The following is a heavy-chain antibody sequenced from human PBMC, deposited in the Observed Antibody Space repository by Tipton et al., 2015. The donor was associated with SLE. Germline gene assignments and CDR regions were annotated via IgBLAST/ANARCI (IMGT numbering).Heavy chain of an antibody. D-gene: IGHD3-10*01. Sequence: TLSLTCTVSGGSLRNYHWTWIRQPPGKGLEWIGNIYISGSTNYNPSLKSRLTISMDTSKNQFSLMVNSVTAADTAVYYCARALDYGSGSPNAFDFWGQGTLVIVSS. CDR2: IYISGST. CDR1: GGSLRNYH. CDR3: ARALDYGSGSPNAFDF. J-gene: IGHJ3*01. V-gene: IGHV4-4*08.